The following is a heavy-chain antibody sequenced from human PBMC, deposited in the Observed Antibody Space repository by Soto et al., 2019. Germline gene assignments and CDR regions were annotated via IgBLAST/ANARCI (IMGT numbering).Heavy chain of an antibody. CDR2: IYPGDSDT. D-gene: IGHD6-6*01. J-gene: IGHJ1*01. Sequence: GESLKISCKGSGYSFTSYWIGWVRQMPGKGLEWMGIIYPGDSDTRYSPSFQGQVTISADKSISTAYLQWTSLKASDTAIYYCSKFKYSTSVRYLQHWGQGTPVTVSS. CDR1: GYSFTSYW. CDR3: SKFKYSTSVRYLQH. V-gene: IGHV5-51*01.